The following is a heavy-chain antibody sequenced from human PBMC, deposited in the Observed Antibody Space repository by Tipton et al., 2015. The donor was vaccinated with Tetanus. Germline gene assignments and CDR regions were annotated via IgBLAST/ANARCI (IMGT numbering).Heavy chain of an antibody. CDR3: AKDRAGGSYYVFDD. V-gene: IGHV3-74*01. CDR1: GFTFSTSW. J-gene: IGHJ4*02. CDR2: IKSDGITT. Sequence: SLRLSCVASGFTFSTSWMHWVRQVPGKGLEWVSRIKSDGITTSYLDSVKGRFTISRDNSKRTLYLQMNSLRAEDTAVYFCAKDRAGGSYYVFDDWGQGTLVTVSS. D-gene: IGHD1-26*01.